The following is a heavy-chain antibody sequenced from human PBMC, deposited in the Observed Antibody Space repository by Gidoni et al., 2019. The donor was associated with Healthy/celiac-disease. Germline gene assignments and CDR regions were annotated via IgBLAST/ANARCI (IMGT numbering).Heavy chain of an antibody. CDR3: ASQNGYCSGGSCYGWFDP. V-gene: IGHV1-69*06. Sequence: QVQLVQSGAEVQKPGSSVQVSCMASGGTFTSYTISWVRQAPGQGLEWMGGIIPIFGTANYAQKFQGRVTITADKSTSTAYMELSSLRSEDTAVYYCASQNGYCSGGSCYGWFDPWGQGTLVTVSS. J-gene: IGHJ5*02. D-gene: IGHD2-15*01. CDR1: GGTFTSYT. CDR2: IIPIFGTA.